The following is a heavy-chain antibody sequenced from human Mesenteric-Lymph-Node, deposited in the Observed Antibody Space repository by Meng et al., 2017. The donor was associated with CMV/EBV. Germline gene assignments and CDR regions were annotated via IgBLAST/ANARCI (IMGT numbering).Heavy chain of an antibody. CDR1: GDPIVGSDYY. CDR3: ARLWNSAFFYYFDY. D-gene: IGHD2/OR15-2a*01. CDR2: VYYGGNT. J-gene: IGHJ4*01. V-gene: IGHV4-39*01. Sequence: SGDPIVGSDYYWAWIRQPPGKGLEWIGTVYYGGNTYYNPSLKSRLTISVDTSKNRFSLRLTSVTAADTALYFCARLWNSAFFYYFDYWGPGTLVTVSS.